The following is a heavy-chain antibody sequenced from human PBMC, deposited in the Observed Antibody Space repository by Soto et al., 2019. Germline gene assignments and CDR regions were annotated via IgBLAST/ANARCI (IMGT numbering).Heavy chain of an antibody. CDR1: GGSFSDYY. D-gene: IGHD3-10*01. CDR2: INHSGST. V-gene: IGHV4-34*01. CDR3: AREVPSRYFDL. Sequence: QVRLQQWGAGLLKPSETLPLTCAVYGGSFSDYYWSWIRQPPGKGLEWIGEINHSGSTNYNPSLKSRVNISVDTSKNQFSLKLNSVTAADTAVYYCAREVPSRYFDLWGRGTPVTVSS. J-gene: IGHJ2*01.